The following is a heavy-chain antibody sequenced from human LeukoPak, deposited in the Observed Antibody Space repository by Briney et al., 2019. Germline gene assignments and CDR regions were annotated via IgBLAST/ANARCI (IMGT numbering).Heavy chain of an antibody. J-gene: IGHJ5*02. CDR1: GFTFTSSA. CDR3: AADPTFGAAAGSWWFDP. Sequence: SVKVSCKASGFTFTSSAVQWVRQARGQRLEWIGWIVVGSGNTNYAQKFQERVTITRDMSTSTAYMELSSLRSEDTAVYYCAADPTFGAAAGSWWFDPWGQGTLVTVSS. V-gene: IGHV1-58*01. D-gene: IGHD6-13*01. CDR2: IVVGSGNT.